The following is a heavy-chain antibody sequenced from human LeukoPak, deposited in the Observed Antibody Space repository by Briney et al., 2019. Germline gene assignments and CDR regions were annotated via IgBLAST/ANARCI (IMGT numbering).Heavy chain of an antibody. Sequence: ASVKVSCKASGYTFTSYGISWVRQAPGQGLEWMGWISAYNGNTNYAQKLQGRVTMTTDTPTSTAYMELRSLRSDDTAVYYCASDHLVQLWSQGPPFCDYWGQGTLVTVSS. CDR1: GYTFTSYG. CDR2: ISAYNGNT. J-gene: IGHJ4*02. D-gene: IGHD5-18*01. CDR3: ASDHLVQLWSQGPPFCDY. V-gene: IGHV1-18*01.